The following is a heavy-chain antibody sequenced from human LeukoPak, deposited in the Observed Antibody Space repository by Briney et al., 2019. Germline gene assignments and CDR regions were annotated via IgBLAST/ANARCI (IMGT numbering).Heavy chain of an antibody. D-gene: IGHD3-10*02. Sequence: PGGSLRLSCAASGFTFSSYEMSWVRQAPGKGLEWVSYISSSGSTVYYADSVKGRFTISRDNAKNSLYLQMNSLRAEDTAVYYCAELGIAMIGGVWGKGTTVTISS. J-gene: IGHJ6*04. V-gene: IGHV3-48*03. CDR3: AELGIAMIGGV. CDR2: ISSSGSTV. CDR1: GFTFSSYE.